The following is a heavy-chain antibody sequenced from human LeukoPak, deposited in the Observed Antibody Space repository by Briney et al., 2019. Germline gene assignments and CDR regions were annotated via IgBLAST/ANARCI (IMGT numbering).Heavy chain of an antibody. CDR2: INHSGST. V-gene: IGHV4-34*01. J-gene: IGHJ4*02. CDR1: GGSFSGYY. CDR3: ARGSDYDYVWDTPRFDY. Sequence: SETLSLTCAVYGGSFSGYYWSWIRQPPGRGLEWIGEINHSGSTNYNPSLKSRVTISVDTSKNQFSLKLSSVTAADTAVYYCARGSDYDYVWDTPRFDYWGQGTLVTVSS. D-gene: IGHD3-16*01.